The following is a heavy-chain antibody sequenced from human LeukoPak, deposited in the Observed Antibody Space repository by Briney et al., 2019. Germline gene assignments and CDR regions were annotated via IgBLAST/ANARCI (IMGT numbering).Heavy chain of an antibody. CDR3: ARDQPEYQLLYWFDP. D-gene: IGHD2-2*01. V-gene: IGHV4-4*07. CDR1: GGSISSYY. Sequence: SETLSLTCTVSGGSISSYYWRWIRQPAGKGLEWIGRIYTSGSTNYNPSLKSRVTMSVDTSKNQFSLKLSSVTAADTAVYYCARDQPEYQLLYWFDPWGQGTLVTVSS. J-gene: IGHJ5*02. CDR2: IYTSGST.